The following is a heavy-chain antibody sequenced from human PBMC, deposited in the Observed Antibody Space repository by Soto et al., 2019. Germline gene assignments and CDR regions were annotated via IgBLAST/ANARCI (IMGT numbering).Heavy chain of an antibody. CDR2: MNPNTGST. D-gene: IGHD3-3*01. CDR3: ATNYDCWSGFSHSREGGFDF. J-gene: IGHJ3*01. Sequence: QVQLVQSGAEVKRPGASVKVACKASGYTFTSYDVNWVRQATGHGLEWMGWMNPNTGSTGYAQKFQGRVTMTRNTSINTAYMELSSLISEDTAVYYCATNYDCWSGFSHSREGGFDFWGQGTLLIVSS. CDR1: GYTFTSYD. V-gene: IGHV1-8*01.